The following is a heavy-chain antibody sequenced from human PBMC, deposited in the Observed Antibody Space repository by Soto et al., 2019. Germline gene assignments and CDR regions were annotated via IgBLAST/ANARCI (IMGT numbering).Heavy chain of an antibody. CDR1: GNTFSSYK. CDR3: ARDRQDVLRFLERTHKGDSKTTWLDP. CDR2: INPDGGGT. V-gene: IGHV1-46*01. D-gene: IGHD3-3*01. Sequence: ASVKVSCKASGNTFSSYKVHWVRQAPGQGLEWMGIINPDGGGTTYAQKFQGRVTMTRDTSTSTVYMEFFTLKSEDTALYYCARDRQDVLRFLERTHKGDSKTTWLDPWGQGTLVTGSS. J-gene: IGHJ5*02.